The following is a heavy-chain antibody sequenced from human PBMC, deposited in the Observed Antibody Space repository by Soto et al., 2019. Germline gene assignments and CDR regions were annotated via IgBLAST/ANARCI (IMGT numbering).Heavy chain of an antibody. CDR1: GGSISSYY. Sequence: WETLSLTCTVSGGSISSYYWSWIRQPPGKGLEWIGYIYYSGSTNYNPSLKSRVTISVDTSKNQFSLKLSSVTAADTAVYYCARTRGYSYGYYFDYWGQGTLVTVSS. CDR2: IYYSGST. J-gene: IGHJ4*02. V-gene: IGHV4-59*08. D-gene: IGHD5-18*01. CDR3: ARTRGYSYGYYFDY.